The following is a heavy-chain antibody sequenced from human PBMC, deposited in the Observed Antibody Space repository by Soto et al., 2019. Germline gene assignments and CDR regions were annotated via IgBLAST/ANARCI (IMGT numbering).Heavy chain of an antibody. CDR2: IYSGGST. Sequence: EVQLVETGGGLIQPGGSLRLSCAASGFTVSSNYMSWVRQAPGKGLEWVSVIYSGGSTYYADSVKGRFTISRDNSKNTLYLQMNSLRAEDTAVYYCARGHTTSPNWFDPWGQGTLVTVSS. CDR3: ARGHTTSPNWFDP. D-gene: IGHD2-2*01. CDR1: GFTVSSNY. V-gene: IGHV3-53*02. J-gene: IGHJ5*02.